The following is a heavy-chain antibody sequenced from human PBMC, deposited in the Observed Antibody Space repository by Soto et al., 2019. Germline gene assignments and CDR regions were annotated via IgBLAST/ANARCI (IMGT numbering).Heavy chain of an antibody. CDR2: IYYSGST. D-gene: IGHD4-17*01. Sequence: SETLSLTCTVSGGSISSSSYYWGWIRQPPGKGLEWIGSIYYSGSTYYNPSLKSRVTISVDTSKNQFSLKLSSVTAADTAVYYCASSTVTHFDYWGQGTLVTVSS. V-gene: IGHV4-39*01. CDR1: GGSISSSSYY. CDR3: ASSTVTHFDY. J-gene: IGHJ4*02.